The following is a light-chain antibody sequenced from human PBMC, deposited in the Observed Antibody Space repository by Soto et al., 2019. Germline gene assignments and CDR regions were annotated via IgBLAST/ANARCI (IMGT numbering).Light chain of an antibody. CDR1: QSVSSN. CDR2: GAS. V-gene: IGKV3-15*01. CDR3: QQYNNWPPWT. Sequence: EIVMTQSPATLSVSPGERATLSCRASQSVSSNLAWYQQRPGQAPRLLIYGASTRATGIPARFSGSGSGTEFTLTISSLQSEDFAVYYCQQYNNWPPWTFGXGTKXEIK. J-gene: IGKJ1*01.